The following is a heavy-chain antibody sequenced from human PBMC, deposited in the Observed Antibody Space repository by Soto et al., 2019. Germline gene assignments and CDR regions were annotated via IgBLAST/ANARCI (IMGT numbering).Heavy chain of an antibody. D-gene: IGHD6-19*01. CDR3: AKGGRLKQWLEHLDH. V-gene: IGHV3-23*01. CDR1: GFTFMSYG. CDR2: IRGSDGAT. J-gene: IGHJ4*02. Sequence: GGSLRLSCTASGFTFMSYGMSWVLQAPGKGLEWVSAIRGSDGATYYADSVKGRFTISRDISRNTLFLQMNSLRADDAALYYCAKGGRLKQWLEHLDHSGQGTLVTVS.